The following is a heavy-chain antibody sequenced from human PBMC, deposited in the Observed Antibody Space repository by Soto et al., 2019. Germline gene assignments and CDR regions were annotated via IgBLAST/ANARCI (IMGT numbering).Heavy chain of an antibody. CDR1: GFTFSSYS. V-gene: IGHV3-21*01. Sequence: GGSLRLSCAASGFTFSSYSMNWVRQAPGKGLEWVSSISSSSSYIYYADSVKGRFTISRDSAKNSLYLQMNSLRAEDTAVYYCARDPLPQLRYFDWLLLQDAFDIWGQGTMVTVSS. J-gene: IGHJ3*02. CDR3: ARDPLPQLRYFDWLLLQDAFDI. CDR2: ISSSSSYI. D-gene: IGHD3-9*01.